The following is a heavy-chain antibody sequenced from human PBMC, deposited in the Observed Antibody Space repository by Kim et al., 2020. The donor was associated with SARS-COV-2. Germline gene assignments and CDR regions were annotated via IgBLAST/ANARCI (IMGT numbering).Heavy chain of an antibody. Sequence: GGSLRLSCAASGFTFSDYYMSWIRQAPGKGLEWVSYISSSGSTIYYADSVKGRFTISRDNAKNSLYLQMNSLRAEDTAVYYCARIPITMIQYDAFDIWGQGTMVTVSS. D-gene: IGHD3-22*01. CDR3: ARIPITMIQYDAFDI. CDR2: ISSSGSTI. J-gene: IGHJ3*02. CDR1: GFTFSDYY. V-gene: IGHV3-11*01.